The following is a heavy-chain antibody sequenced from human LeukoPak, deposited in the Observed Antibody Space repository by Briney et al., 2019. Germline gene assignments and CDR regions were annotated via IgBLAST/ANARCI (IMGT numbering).Heavy chain of an antibody. CDR3: ARGVPYCSGGSCYIDY. CDR2: ISSYNGDT. Sequence: ASVKVSCKASGYTLTSYGISWVRQAPGQGLEWMGWISSYNGDTNYAQKLQGRVTMTTDTSTSTAYMELRSLRSDDTAVYYCARGVPYCSGGSCYIDYWGQGTLVTVSS. V-gene: IGHV1-18*04. J-gene: IGHJ4*02. CDR1: GYTLTSYG. D-gene: IGHD2-15*01.